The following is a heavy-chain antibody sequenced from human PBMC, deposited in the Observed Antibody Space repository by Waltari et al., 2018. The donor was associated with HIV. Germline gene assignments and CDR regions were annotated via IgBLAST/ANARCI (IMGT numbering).Heavy chain of an antibody. CDR2: IHYSGST. CDR3: ARWATYYDGFDI. CDR1: GGAIGRYS. V-gene: IGHV4-59*01. Sequence: QVQLQESGPGLAKPSETLSRTCTVSGGAIGRYSWRWIRRPPGKGLEWIGYIHYSGSTKFNPSLKSRVSTSVDTSNNQFSLKLTSVTPADTAVYYCARWATYYDGFDIWGQGTMVTVSS. D-gene: IGHD3-22*01. J-gene: IGHJ3*02.